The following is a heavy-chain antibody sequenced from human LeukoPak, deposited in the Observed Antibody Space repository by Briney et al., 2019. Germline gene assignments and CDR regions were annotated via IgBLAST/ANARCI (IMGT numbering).Heavy chain of an antibody. D-gene: IGHD3-10*01. Sequence: SETLSLTCTVSGGSISSSSYYWGWIRQPPGKGLEWIGSIYYSGSTYYNPSLESRVTISVDTSKNQFSLKLSSVTAADTAVYYCARAASGDAVYYYGSGRRYYSYYMDVWGKGTTVTISS. CDR2: IYYSGST. CDR1: GGSISSSSYY. CDR3: ARAASGDAVYYYGSGRRYYSYYMDV. V-gene: IGHV4-39*07. J-gene: IGHJ6*03.